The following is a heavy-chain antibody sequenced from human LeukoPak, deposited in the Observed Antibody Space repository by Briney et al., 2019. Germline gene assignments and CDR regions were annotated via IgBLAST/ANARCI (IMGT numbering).Heavy chain of an antibody. D-gene: IGHD6-13*01. Sequence: ASVKVSCKVSGYTLTELSMHWVRQAPGQGLEWMGWINPNSGGTNYAQKFQGRVTMTRDTSISTAYMELSRLRSDDTAVYYCARDTAAGTPVDYWGQGTLVTVSS. CDR2: INPNSGGT. CDR3: ARDTAAGTPVDY. V-gene: IGHV1-2*02. CDR1: GYTLTELS. J-gene: IGHJ4*02.